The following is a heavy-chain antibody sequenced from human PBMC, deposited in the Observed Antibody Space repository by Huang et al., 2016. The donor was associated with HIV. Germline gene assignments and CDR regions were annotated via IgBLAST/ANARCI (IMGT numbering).Heavy chain of an antibody. CDR1: GGSFSNYH. V-gene: IGHV4-34*01. CDR2: INHSGST. Sequence: QAHLEQWGAGLLKPSETLSLTCAVYGGSFSNYHWGWIRQPPGKGLEWMGQINHSGSTNYNPSLKSRVTMSVELSKNQFALKLCSVTAADTAIYYCARMDGTYYYYVLDVWGQGTTVTVSS. D-gene: IGHD3-16*01. J-gene: IGHJ6*02. CDR3: ARMDGTYYYYVLDV.